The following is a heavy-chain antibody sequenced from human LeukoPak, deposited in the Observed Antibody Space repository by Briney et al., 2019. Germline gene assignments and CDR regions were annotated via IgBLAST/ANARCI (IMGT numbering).Heavy chain of an antibody. Sequence: SETLSLTCTVSGGSISSYYWSWIRQPPGKGLEWIGYIYYSGSTNYNPSLKSRVTISVDTSKNQFSLKLSSVTAADTAVYYCARAYSSGAVWGDYVDYWGQGTLVTVSS. J-gene: IGHJ4*02. CDR3: ARAYSSGAVWGDYVDY. D-gene: IGHD6-19*01. CDR1: GGSISSYY. V-gene: IGHV4-59*01. CDR2: IYYSGST.